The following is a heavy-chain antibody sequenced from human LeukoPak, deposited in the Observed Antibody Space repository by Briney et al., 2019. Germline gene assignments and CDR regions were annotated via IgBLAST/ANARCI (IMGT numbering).Heavy chain of an antibody. V-gene: IGHV3-7*03. CDR2: IKEDGSEQ. J-gene: IGHJ6*04. Sequence: GGSLRLSCAASGFSFSSYWMSWVRQAPGNGLQWVANIKEDGSEQYYVDSVKGRFTISRDNSKNTLYLQMNSLRAEDTAVYYCAKGNVVVPAAPDVWGKGTTVTVSS. D-gene: IGHD2-2*01. CDR1: GFSFSSYW. CDR3: AKGNVVVPAAPDV.